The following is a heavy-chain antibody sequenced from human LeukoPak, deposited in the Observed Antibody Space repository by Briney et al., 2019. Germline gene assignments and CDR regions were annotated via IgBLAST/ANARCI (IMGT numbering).Heavy chain of an antibody. Sequence: GGSLRLSCAASGFTFSSYAMHWVRQAPGKGLEWVAVISYDGSNKYYADSVKGRFTISRDNSKNTLYLQMNSLRAEDTAVYYCARDATYDSSGYYYDYWGQGTLVTVSS. CDR1: GFTFSSYA. CDR3: ARDATYDSSGYYYDY. V-gene: IGHV3-30-3*01. D-gene: IGHD3-22*01. J-gene: IGHJ4*02. CDR2: ISYDGSNK.